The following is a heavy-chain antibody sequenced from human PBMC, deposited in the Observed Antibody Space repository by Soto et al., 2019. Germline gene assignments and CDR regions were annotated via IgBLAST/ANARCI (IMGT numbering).Heavy chain of an antibody. V-gene: IGHV4-59*08. CDR1: GGSIRSYY. CDR2: IYNIGST. CDR3: ARRGGQQMSYFDF. D-gene: IGHD6-13*01. J-gene: IGHJ4*02. Sequence: ETLSLTCTVSGGSIRSYYWSWLRQPPGKGLEWIGYIYNIGSTNYNPSLKSRVAISADTSKNQFSLKLSSVTAADTAVYYCARRGGQQMSYFDFWGQGILVTVSS.